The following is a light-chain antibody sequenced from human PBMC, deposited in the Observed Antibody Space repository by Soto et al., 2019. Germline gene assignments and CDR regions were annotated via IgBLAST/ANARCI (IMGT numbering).Light chain of an antibody. J-gene: IGKJ1*01. CDR1: QRISDY. Sequence: DIQMTQSPSSLSASVGDRVTITCRASQRISDYLNWYQEKPGQAPKLLIYAASNLHIGVPSRFSGSGSGTDFTLTISSLQPEDFATYYCQHSYSTPRTFGQGTRVEI. CDR3: QHSYSTPRT. V-gene: IGKV1-39*01. CDR2: AAS.